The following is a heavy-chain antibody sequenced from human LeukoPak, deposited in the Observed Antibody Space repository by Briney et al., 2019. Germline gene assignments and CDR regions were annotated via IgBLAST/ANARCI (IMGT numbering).Heavy chain of an antibody. J-gene: IGHJ4*02. V-gene: IGHV3-23*01. D-gene: IGHD3-3*01. CDR3: AKGIELRPPDY. Sequence: GGSLRLSCAASGFTFSSYALNWVRQAPGKGLEWVSGISGGGGGTYYADSVKGRFTISRDNAKSTLYLQMNSLRAEDTALYYCAKGIELRPPDYWGQGTLVTVSS. CDR1: GFTFSSYA. CDR2: ISGGGGGT.